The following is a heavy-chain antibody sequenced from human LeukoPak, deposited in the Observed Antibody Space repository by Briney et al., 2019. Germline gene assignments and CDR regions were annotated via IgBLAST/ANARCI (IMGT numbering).Heavy chain of an antibody. CDR1: GFTFSSYS. CDR3: ARDNFYYDSSGSYAMYYYYMDV. J-gene: IGHJ6*03. D-gene: IGHD3-22*01. CDR2: ISSSSSSYI. Sequence: PGGSLRLSCAASGFTFSSYSMNWVRQAPGKGLEWVSSISSSSSSYIYYPDSVKGRFTISRDNAKNSLYLQMNSLRAEDTAVYYCARDNFYYDSSGSYAMYYYYMDVWGKGTTVTVSS. V-gene: IGHV3-21*01.